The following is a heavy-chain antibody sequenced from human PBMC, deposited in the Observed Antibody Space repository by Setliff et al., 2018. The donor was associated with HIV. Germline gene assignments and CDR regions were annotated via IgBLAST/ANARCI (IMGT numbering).Heavy chain of an antibody. CDR2: VYYSGIT. J-gene: IGHJ4*02. V-gene: IGHV4-39*01. Sequence: SETLSLTCTVSGGSIIDSRYFWGWIRQPPGKGLEWIGSVYYSGITYYSSSLKSRVTVSVDTSRIQFSLKLTSVTAADTAVYKCVRHVWSDYWGQGTLVTVSS. D-gene: IGHD3-16*01. CDR1: GGSIIDSRYF. CDR3: VRHVWSDY.